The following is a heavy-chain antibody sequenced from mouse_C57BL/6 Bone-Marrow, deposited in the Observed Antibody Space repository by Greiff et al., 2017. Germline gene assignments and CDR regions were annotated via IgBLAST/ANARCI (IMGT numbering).Heavy chain of an antibody. V-gene: IGHV1-18*01. J-gene: IGHJ2*01. D-gene: IGHD2-3*01. Sequence: EVQLQQSGPELVKPGASVKIPCKASGYTFTDYNMDWVKQSHGKSLEWIRDINPNNGGTIYNQKFKGKATLTVDKSSSTAYMELRSLTSEDTAVYYCAREVNYDGYYYFDYWGQGTTLTVSS. CDR3: AREVNYDGYYYFDY. CDR1: GYTFTDYN. CDR2: INPNNGGT.